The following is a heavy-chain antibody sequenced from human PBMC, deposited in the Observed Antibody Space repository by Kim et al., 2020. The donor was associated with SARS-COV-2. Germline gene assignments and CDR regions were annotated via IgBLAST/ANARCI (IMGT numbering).Heavy chain of an antibody. D-gene: IGHD3-22*01. V-gene: IGHV4-61*03. CDR3: AREDYYDSSGYFPL. J-gene: IGHJ4*02. Sequence: PSLTSRVTISLDTSKRHFSLKLSSVTAADTAVYYCAREDYYDSSGYFPLWGQGTLVTVSS.